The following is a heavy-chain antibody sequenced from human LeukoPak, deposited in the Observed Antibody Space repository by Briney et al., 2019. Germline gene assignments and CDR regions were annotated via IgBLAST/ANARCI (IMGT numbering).Heavy chain of an antibody. V-gene: IGHV4-39*01. Sequence: SETLSLTCTVSGGSISSNGYYWGWIRQPPGKGLEWIGSFYYTGSTFYSPSLKSRVTISVDTSKNQFSLKLSSVTAADTAVYYCARLLPREMAIDYWGQGTLVTVSS. J-gene: IGHJ4*02. CDR1: GGSISSNGYY. CDR3: ARLLPREMAIDY. D-gene: IGHD5-24*01. CDR2: FYYTGST.